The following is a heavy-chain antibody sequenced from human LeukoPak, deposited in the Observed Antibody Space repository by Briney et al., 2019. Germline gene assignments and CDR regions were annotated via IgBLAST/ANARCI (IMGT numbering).Heavy chain of an antibody. CDR2: IIPIFGTA. V-gene: IGHV1-69*05. J-gene: IGHJ3*02. D-gene: IGHD3-22*01. CDR3: ARDFGVDDSSGYRAFDI. CDR1: GGTFSSYA. Sequence: SVEVSCKASGGTFSSYAISWVRQAPGQGLEWMGRIIPIFGTANYAQKFQGRVTITTDESTSTAYMELSSLRSEDTAVYYCARDFGVDDSSGYRAFDIWGQGTMVTVSS.